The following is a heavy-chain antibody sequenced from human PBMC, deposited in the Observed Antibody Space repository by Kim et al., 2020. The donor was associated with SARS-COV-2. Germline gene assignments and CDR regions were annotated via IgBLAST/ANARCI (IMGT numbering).Heavy chain of an antibody. J-gene: IGHJ4*02. CDR1: GFSFSDVW. CDR3: ATGNPLKGVWGSARTAYLAY. V-gene: IGHV3-15*01. D-gene: IGHD3-16*01. Sequence: GGSLRLSCEASGFSFSDVWMTWVRQAHGKGLEWVGRIKSKTDGGKVDYIAPVQGRFIISRDDSTSTVYLQMNGLKNEDSAIYYCATGNPLKGVWGSARTAYLAYWGQGTLVTVSS. CDR2: IKSKTDGGKV.